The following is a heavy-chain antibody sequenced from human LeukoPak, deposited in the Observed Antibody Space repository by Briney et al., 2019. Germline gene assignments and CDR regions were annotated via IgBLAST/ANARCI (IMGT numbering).Heavy chain of an antibody. Sequence: GGSLRLSCAASGFTFSNAWMSWVRQAPGTGLEWGGRIKNKTEGGTTDYAAPVKGRLTISRNDSKNTLYLQMNSLKTEDTAVYYCTTEGLYYDYVWGSYRYGDYWGQGTLVTVSS. CDR2: IKNKTEGGTT. CDR1: GFTFSNAW. D-gene: IGHD3-16*02. CDR3: TTEGLYYDYVWGSYRYGDY. V-gene: IGHV3-15*01. J-gene: IGHJ4*02.